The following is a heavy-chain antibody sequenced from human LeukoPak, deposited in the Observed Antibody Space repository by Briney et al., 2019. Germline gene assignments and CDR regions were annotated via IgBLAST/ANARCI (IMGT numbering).Heavy chain of an antibody. D-gene: IGHD5-18*01. CDR1: GGSISSSSYY. Sequence: SETLSLTCTVSGGSISSSSYYWGWIRQPPGKGLELVGSIYYSGSTYYNPSLKSRVTIAVETSKNQYALKLSSVTAADTAVYYCARDDGGYSYGYSSYYYYYMDVWGKGTTVTVSS. CDR3: ARDDGGYSYGYSSYYYYYMDV. V-gene: IGHV4-39*06. CDR2: IYYSGST. J-gene: IGHJ6*03.